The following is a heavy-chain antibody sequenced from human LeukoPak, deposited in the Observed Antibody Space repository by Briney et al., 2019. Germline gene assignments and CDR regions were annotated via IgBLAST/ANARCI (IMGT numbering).Heavy chain of an antibody. J-gene: IGHJ3*02. D-gene: IGHD1-1*01. Sequence: GESLKISCKAAGYSLTSYWIGWVRQMPGKGLECMGIIYPGDSDTRYSPSFQGQVTISADKSISTAYLQWSSLKASDTAMYYCAGTSRTKDAFDIWGQGTMVTVSS. CDR3: AGTSRTKDAFDI. CDR1: GYSLTSYW. V-gene: IGHV5-51*01. CDR2: IYPGDSDT.